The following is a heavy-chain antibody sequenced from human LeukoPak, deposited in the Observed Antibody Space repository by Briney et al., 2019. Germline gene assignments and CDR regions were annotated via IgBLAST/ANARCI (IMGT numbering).Heavy chain of an antibody. Sequence: SETLSLTCAVYSGSFSGYYWSWIRQPPGKGLEWIGEINHSGSTNYNPSLKSRVTISVDTSKNQFSLKLSSVTAADTAVYYCARDRHVVLRFLEWLPEDAFDIWGQGTMVTVSS. D-gene: IGHD3-3*01. CDR2: INHSGST. CDR3: ARDRHVVLRFLEWLPEDAFDI. V-gene: IGHV4-34*01. J-gene: IGHJ3*02. CDR1: SGSFSGYY.